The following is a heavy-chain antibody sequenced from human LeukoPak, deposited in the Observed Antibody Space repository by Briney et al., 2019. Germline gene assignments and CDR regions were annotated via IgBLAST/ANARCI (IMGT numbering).Heavy chain of an antibody. CDR2: ISAYNGNT. D-gene: IGHD2-2*01. V-gene: IGHV1-18*01. Sequence: ASVKVSCKASGYTFTSYGISWVRQAPGQGLEWMGWISAYNGNTNYAQKLQGRVTMTTDTSTSTAYMELRSLRSDDTAVYYCAKALLSDYYYYGMDVWGQGTTVTVSS. J-gene: IGHJ6*02. CDR1: GYTFTSYG. CDR3: AKALLSDYYYYGMDV.